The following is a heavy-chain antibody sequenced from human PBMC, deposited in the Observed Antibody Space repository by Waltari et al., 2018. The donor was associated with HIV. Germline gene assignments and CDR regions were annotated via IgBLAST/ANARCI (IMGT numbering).Heavy chain of an antibody. CDR2: ISWNSGNI. CDR1: GFKFGNYA. CDR3: AKDMGIFYAYGMDV. D-gene: IGHD2-8*01. J-gene: IGHJ6*02. V-gene: IGHV3-9*01. Sequence: EAQLVESGGGSVQPGRSLRLSCAASGFKFGNYAMNWVRQAPGKALYGVSGISWNSGNIEYADSVKGRFTISRDNGKNSLYLQMNSLRSEDTGLYYCAKDMGIFYAYGMDVWGQGTAVTVSS.